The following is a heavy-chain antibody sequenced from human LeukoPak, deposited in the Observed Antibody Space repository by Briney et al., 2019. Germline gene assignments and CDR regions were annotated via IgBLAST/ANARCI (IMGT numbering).Heavy chain of an antibody. D-gene: IGHD2-2*01. J-gene: IGHJ5*02. Sequence: SETLSLTCTVSGGSISSYYWSWIRQPAGKGLEWIGRIYTSGSTNYNPSLKGRVTMSVDQSKNQFSLKLSSVTAADTAVYYCARGLYCSSTSCASQDWFDPWGQGTLVTVSS. CDR3: ARGLYCSSTSCASQDWFDP. V-gene: IGHV4-4*07. CDR1: GGSISSYY. CDR2: IYTSGST.